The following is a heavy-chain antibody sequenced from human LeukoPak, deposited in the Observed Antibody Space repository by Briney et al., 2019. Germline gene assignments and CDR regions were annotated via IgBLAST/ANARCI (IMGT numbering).Heavy chain of an antibody. CDR3: ASAPIVVVPAATYYYGMDV. J-gene: IGHJ6*02. D-gene: IGHD2-2*01. CDR1: GGSISSYY. CDR2: IYYSGST. Sequence: SETLSLTCTVSGGSISSYYWSWIRQPPGKGLEWIGYIYYSGSTNYTPSLKSRVTISVDTSKNQFSLKLNSVTAADTAVYYCASAPIVVVPAATYYYGMDVWGQGTTVTVSS. V-gene: IGHV4-59*01.